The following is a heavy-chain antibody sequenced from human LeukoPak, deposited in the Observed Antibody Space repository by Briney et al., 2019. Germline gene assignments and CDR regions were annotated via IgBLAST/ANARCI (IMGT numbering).Heavy chain of an antibody. CDR1: GFTFSSYA. D-gene: IGHD6-19*01. J-gene: IGHJ4*02. CDR3: AKLLAVTNSYYFNY. Sequence: PGGSLRLSCAASGFTFSSYAMSWVRQAPGRGLEWVSAISGGGGTTYYADSVKGRFTISRDNSKNTLYMQMNSLRAEDTAVYYCAKLLAVTNSYYFNYWGQGTLVTVSS. CDR2: ISGGGGTT. V-gene: IGHV3-23*01.